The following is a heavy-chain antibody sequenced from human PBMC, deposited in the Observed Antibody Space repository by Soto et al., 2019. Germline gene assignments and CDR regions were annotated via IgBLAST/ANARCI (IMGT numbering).Heavy chain of an antibody. CDR1: GGTFSSYT. D-gene: IGHD3-3*01. J-gene: IGHJ5*02. Sequence: QVQLVQSGAEVKKPGSSVKVSCKASGGTFSSYTISWVRQAPGQGLEWMGRSIPILGIAHYAQKFQGRVTITAHKSTSTAYMELSSLRSEDTAVYYCARDRANAWSGYYQSFWFDPWGQGTLVTVSS. CDR3: ARDRANAWSGYYQSFWFDP. CDR2: SIPILGIA. V-gene: IGHV1-69*08.